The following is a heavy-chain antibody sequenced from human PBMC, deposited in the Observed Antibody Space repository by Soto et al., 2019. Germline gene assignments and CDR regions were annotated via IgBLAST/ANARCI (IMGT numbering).Heavy chain of an antibody. CDR2: FDPEDGET. CDR1: GYTLTELS. J-gene: IGHJ4*02. Sequence: ASVKVSCKVSGYTLTELSMHWVRQAPGKGLEWMGGFDPEDGETIYAQKFQGRVTMTEDTSTDTAYMGLSSLRSEDTAVYYCATTGYSSGWYIPYWGQGTLVPSPQ. V-gene: IGHV1-24*01. CDR3: ATTGYSSGWYIPY. D-gene: IGHD6-19*01.